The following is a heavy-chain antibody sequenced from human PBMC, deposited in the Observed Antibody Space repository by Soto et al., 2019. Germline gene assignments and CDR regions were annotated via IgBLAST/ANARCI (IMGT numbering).Heavy chain of an antibody. J-gene: IGHJ6*02. V-gene: IGHV3-33*01. Sequence: PGGSLRLSCAASGFTFSSYGMHWVRQAPGKGLEWVAVIWYDGSNKYYADSVKGRFTISRDNSKNTLYLQMNSLRAEDTAVYYCARDKDNQNLPYYYYGMDLWGQGTTVTVSS. CDR2: IWYDGSNK. CDR1: GFTFSSYG. CDR3: ARDKDNQNLPYYYYGMDL. D-gene: IGHD1-1*01.